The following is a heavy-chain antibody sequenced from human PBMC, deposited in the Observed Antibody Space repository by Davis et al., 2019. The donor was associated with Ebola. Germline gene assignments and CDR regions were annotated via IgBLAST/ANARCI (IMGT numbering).Heavy chain of an antibody. Sequence: PSETLSLTCAVYGGSFSGYYWSWIRQPPGKGLEWIGEINHSGSTNYNPSLKSRVTISVDTSKNQFSLKLSSVTAADTAVYYCARLAVGYGNYYYYGMDVWGQGTTVTVSS. CDR3: ARLAVGYGNYYYYGMDV. J-gene: IGHJ6*02. V-gene: IGHV4-34*01. CDR1: GGSFSGYY. D-gene: IGHD4-17*01. CDR2: INHSGST.